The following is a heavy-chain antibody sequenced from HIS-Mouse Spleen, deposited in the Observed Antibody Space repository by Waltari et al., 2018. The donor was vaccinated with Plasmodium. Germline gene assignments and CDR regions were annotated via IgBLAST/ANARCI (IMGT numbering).Heavy chain of an antibody. J-gene: IGHJ3*02. V-gene: IGHV1-8*01. CDR3: ASHTNLAFDI. D-gene: IGHD2-8*01. Sequence: QVQLVQSGAEVKKPGASVTVSCKASGYTFTSYDIHWVGQATGQGLEWMGWMNPNSGNTGYAQKFQGRVTMTRNTSISTAYMELSSLRSEDTAVYYCASHTNLAFDIWGQGTMVTVSS. CDR1: GYTFTSYD. CDR2: MNPNSGNT.